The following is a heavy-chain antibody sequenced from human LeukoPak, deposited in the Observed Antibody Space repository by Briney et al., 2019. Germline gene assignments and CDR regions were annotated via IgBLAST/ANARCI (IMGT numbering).Heavy chain of an antibody. CDR2: ISSSSSYI. Sequence: GGSLRLSCAASGFTFSSYSMNWVRQPPGKGLEWVSSISSSSSYIYYAGPVKGRFTISRDNAKNSLYLQMNSLRAEDTAVYYCAQQLVSYDYYGMDVWGQGTTVTVSS. CDR1: GFTFSSYS. D-gene: IGHD6-13*01. V-gene: IGHV3-21*01. CDR3: AQQLVSYDYYGMDV. J-gene: IGHJ6*02.